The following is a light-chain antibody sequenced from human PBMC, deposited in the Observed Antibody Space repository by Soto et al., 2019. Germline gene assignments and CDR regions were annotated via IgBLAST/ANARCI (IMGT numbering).Light chain of an antibody. CDR1: TSDVGGYNH. CDR2: EVS. CDR3: SSYTSGNPGV. Sequence: QPVLTQPAAVSGSPGQSITISCTGTTSDVGGYNHVSWYQQHPGKAPKLMIYEVSNRPSGVSNRFSGSKSGNTASLTISGLQAEDEADYYCSSYTSGNPGVFGVGTKLTVL. V-gene: IGLV2-14*01. J-gene: IGLJ3*02.